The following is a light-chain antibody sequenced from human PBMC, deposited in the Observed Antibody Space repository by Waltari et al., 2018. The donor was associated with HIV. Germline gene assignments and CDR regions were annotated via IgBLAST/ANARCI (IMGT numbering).Light chain of an antibody. Sequence: QSVLISQPSSPWTSGGWLSPCCSGHSCTAGRHTPIWSQQLPGTAPKPLIYSNNQRPSGVPDRFSGSKSGTSASLAISGLQSEDEADYYCAAWDDSLNGPGVVFGGGTKLTVL. V-gene: IGLV1-44*01. CDR1: SCTAGRHT. CDR2: SNN. CDR3: AAWDDSLNGPGVV. J-gene: IGLJ2*01.